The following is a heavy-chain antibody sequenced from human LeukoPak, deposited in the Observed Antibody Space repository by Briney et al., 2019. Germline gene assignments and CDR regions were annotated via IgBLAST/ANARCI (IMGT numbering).Heavy chain of an antibody. V-gene: IGHV3-74*01. CDR2: INSDGSST. Sequence: GGSQRLSCAASGFTFSSYWMHWVRQAPGKGLVWVSRINSDGSSTSYADSVKGRFTISRDNAKNTLYLQMNSLRAEDTAVYYCARGGLGYQLLFSNWFDPWGQGTLVTVSS. J-gene: IGHJ5*02. CDR1: GFTFSSYW. CDR3: ARGGLGYQLLFSNWFDP. D-gene: IGHD2-2*01.